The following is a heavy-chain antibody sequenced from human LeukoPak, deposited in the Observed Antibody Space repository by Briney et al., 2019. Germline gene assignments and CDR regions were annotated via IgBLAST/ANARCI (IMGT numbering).Heavy chain of an antibody. J-gene: IGHJ6*02. V-gene: IGHV4-31*03. CDR3: ASPTRDYYGMDV. CDR1: GGPISSGGYY. CDR2: IYYSGST. Sequence: SETLSLTCTVSGGPISSGGYYWSWIRQHPGKGLEWIGYIYYSGSTYYNPSLKSRVTISVDTSKNQFSLKLSSVTAADTAVYYCASPTRDYYGMDVWGQGTTVTVSS.